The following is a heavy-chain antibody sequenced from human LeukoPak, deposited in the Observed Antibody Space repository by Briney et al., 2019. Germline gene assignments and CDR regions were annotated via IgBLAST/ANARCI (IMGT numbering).Heavy chain of an antibody. CDR3: ARAYQRLGGLSFPDS. CDR1: GYIFTSYG. D-gene: IGHD3-16*02. J-gene: IGHJ5*01. V-gene: IGHV7-4-1*02. CDR2: INPNTGNP. Sequence: GASVKVSCKASGYIFTSYGMNWVRQAPGQGLEWMGWINPNTGNPTYAQGFTGRFVFSLDTSVTTTYLQISGLKAEDTAVYYCARAYQRLGGLSFPDSWGQGTLVTVSS.